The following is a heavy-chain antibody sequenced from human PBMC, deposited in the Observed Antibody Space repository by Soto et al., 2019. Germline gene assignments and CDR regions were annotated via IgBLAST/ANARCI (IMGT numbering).Heavy chain of an antibody. V-gene: IGHV1-46*01. D-gene: IGHD4-4*01. CDR3: ATTVFPPSNWFDP. CDR1: GYSFTSHY. CDR2: IHPGGVNI. Sequence: ASVKVYCKGIGYSFTSHYMHWVRQAPGQGLEWMGTIHPGGVNIAYAQKFQGRVTMTKDTSKNQFSLRLTSATAADTAVYYCATTVFPPSNWFDPWGQGTLVTVSS. J-gene: IGHJ5*02.